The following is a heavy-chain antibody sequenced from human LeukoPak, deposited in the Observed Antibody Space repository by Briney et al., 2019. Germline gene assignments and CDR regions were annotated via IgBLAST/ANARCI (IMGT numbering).Heavy chain of an antibody. CDR2: IYTSGST. V-gene: IGHV4-4*09. CDR3: ARLSMVHFDY. D-gene: IGHD2/OR15-2a*01. Sequence: SETLSLTCTVSGGSISSYYWSWTRQPPGKGLEWIGYIYTSGSTNYNPSLKSRVTISVDTSKNQFSLKLSSVTAADTAVYYCARLSMVHFDYWGQGTLVTVSS. CDR1: GGSISSYY. J-gene: IGHJ4*02.